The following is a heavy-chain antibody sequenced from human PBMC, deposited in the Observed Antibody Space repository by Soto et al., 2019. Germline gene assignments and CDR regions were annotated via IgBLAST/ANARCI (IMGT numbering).Heavy chain of an antibody. CDR1: GYNFIRYC. V-gene: IGHV1-18*01. J-gene: IGHJ4*02. Sequence: GAXVKVSCKASGYNFIRYCISWVLQAPGQGLEWVGWIGTFSGHTNYAQKLQGRVTMTTDTSTSTAYMELRSLRSDDTAVYYCARSYDSTGYSYYWGQGTLVTVSS. D-gene: IGHD3-22*01. CDR2: IGTFSGHT. CDR3: ARSYDSTGYSYY.